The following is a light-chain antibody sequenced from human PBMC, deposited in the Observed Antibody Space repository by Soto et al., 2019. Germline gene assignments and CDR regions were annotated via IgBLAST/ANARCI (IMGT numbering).Light chain of an antibody. CDR3: QQYGNSHRT. CDR2: GAS. V-gene: IGKV3-20*01. J-gene: IGKJ1*01. CDR1: QNVNSNF. Sequence: EIVLTQSPGTLSLSPGERATLSCRASQNVNSNFLAWYQQKPGQAPRLLISGASNRATGIPDRFSGSGSGTDFTLPISRLEPEDCSVYYCQQYGNSHRTFGQGHNVEIK.